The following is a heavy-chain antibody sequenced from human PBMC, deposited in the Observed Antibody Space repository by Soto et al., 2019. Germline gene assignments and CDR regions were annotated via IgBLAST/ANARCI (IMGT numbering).Heavy chain of an antibody. CDR3: ARGGHVVVVTAALDY. J-gene: IGHJ4*02. Sequence: QVQLVQSGAEVKKPGASVKVSCKASGDTFTDYYIHWVRQAPGQGLEWMGTVNPSGGHTTYAQHSLARMTMTRDTSTSTLSMELTSLTSEDPAVYYCARGGHVVVVTAALDYWGQGTLVTVSS. V-gene: IGHV1-46*01. CDR1: GDTFTDYY. D-gene: IGHD2-21*02. CDR2: VNPSGGHT.